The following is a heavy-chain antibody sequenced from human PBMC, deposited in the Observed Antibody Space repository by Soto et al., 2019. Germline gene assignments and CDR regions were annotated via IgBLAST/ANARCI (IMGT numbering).Heavy chain of an antibody. D-gene: IGHD6-25*01. CDR2: MNPYTGNT. CDR1: GYTFTTYD. V-gene: IGHV1-8*01. CDR3: ARRKERSGPHYFDY. J-gene: IGHJ4*02. Sequence: QVQLVQSGAEVKEPGASVKVSCKASGYTFTTYDIYWMRQATGQGLEWMGWMNPYTGNTGYAQKFQGRVTVTRNTSISTVYMEMSGLRLDDTAVNYCARRKERSGPHYFDYWGQGSQVTVSS.